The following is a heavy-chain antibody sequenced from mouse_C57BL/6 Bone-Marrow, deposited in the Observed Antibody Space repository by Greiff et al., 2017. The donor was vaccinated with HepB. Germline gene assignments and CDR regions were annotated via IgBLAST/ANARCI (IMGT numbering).Heavy chain of an antibody. CDR1: GYTFTSYG. J-gene: IGHJ2*01. CDR2: IYPRSGNT. CDR3: ARGGVPRPY. Sequence: VQVVESGAELARPGASVKLSCKASGYTFTSYGISWVKQRTGQGLEWIGEIYPRSGNTYYNEKFKGKATLTADKSSSTAYMELRSLTSEDSAVYFCARGGVPRPYWGQGTTLTVSS. V-gene: IGHV1-81*01.